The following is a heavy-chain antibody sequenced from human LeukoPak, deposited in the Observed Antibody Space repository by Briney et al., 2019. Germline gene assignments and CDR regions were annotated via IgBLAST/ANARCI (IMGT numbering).Heavy chain of an antibody. CDR3: AESIVGATLDD. Sequence: GASVKVSCKASGYTFTAYYIHWVRQAPGQGLEWMGWINPNSGGTNYAQKFQGRVTMTRDTSISTAYMELSRLRSDDTAVYYCAESIVGATLDDWGQGTLVTVSS. V-gene: IGHV1-2*02. CDR1: GYTFTAYY. CDR2: INPNSGGT. J-gene: IGHJ4*02. D-gene: IGHD1-26*01.